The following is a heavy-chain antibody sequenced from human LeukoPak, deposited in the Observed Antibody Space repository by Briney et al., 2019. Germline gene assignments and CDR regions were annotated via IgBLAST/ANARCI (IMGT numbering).Heavy chain of an antibody. CDR2: ISVSGGTT. CDR3: ATDLDLAPSGSFYFDY. J-gene: IGHJ4*02. CDR1: GFTFRSLA. D-gene: IGHD1-26*01. Sequence: GGSLRLSCAASGFTFRSLAMSWVRQAPGKGLEWVSSISVSGGTTYYADSVKGRFTISRDNSKNTLYLQMNSLRAEDTAVYYCATDLDLAPSGSFYFDYWGQGTLVTVSS. V-gene: IGHV3-23*01.